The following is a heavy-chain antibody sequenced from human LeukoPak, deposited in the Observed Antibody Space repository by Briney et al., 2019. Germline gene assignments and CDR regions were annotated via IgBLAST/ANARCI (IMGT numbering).Heavy chain of an antibody. CDR1: GGSISSGGYY. Sequence: SETLSLTCTVSGGSISSGGYYWSWIRQHPGKGLEWIGYIYYSGSTYYNPSLKSRVTISVDTSKNQFSLKLSSVTAADPAVYYCARATVTTIGFDPWGQGTLVTASS. V-gene: IGHV4-31*03. D-gene: IGHD4-11*01. CDR3: ARATVTTIGFDP. CDR2: IYYSGST. J-gene: IGHJ5*02.